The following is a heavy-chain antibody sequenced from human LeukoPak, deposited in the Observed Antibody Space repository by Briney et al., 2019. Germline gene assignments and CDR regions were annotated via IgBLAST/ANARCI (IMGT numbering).Heavy chain of an antibody. CDR1: GDSVSSNSAA. V-gene: IGHV6-1*01. CDR3: ARSTYYDFWSGYYTGDYYYYMDV. J-gene: IGHJ6*03. CDR2: TYYRSKWYN. Sequence: SQTLSLTCAISGDSVSSNSAAWNSIRQSPSRGLEWLGRTYYRSKWYNDYAVSVKSRITINPDTSKNQFSLQLNSVTPEDTAVYYCARSTYYDFWSGYYTGDYYYYMDVWGKGTTVTVSS. D-gene: IGHD3-3*01.